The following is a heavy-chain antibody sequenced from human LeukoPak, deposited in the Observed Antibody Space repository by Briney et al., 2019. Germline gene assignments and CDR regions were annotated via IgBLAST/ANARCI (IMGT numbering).Heavy chain of an antibody. CDR2: IHQDGNEK. J-gene: IGHJ4*02. V-gene: IGHV3-7*04. Sequence: GGSLRLCCAASGFTFRTYWMSWVRQAPGKGLEWVANIHQDGNEKYYVDSVKGRFTISRDNAKNSLYLQMNSLRVEDTAVYYCAGGDDFSGDYWGQGTLVTVSS. CDR3: AGGDDFSGDY. D-gene: IGHD2-21*02. CDR1: GFTFRTYW.